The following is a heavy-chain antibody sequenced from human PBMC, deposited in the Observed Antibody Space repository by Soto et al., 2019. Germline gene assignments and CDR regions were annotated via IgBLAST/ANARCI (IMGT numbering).Heavy chain of an antibody. Sequence: QITLKESGPPLVKPTQTLTLTCTFSGFSLTTRGVGVGWIRQPPGKALECLALIYWDDDKRYSPSLQSRLSITKDTSKNQVVLTMTNVDPVDTATYYCAHIPNYYQYDWFDPWGQGTLVSVSP. V-gene: IGHV2-5*02. D-gene: IGHD3-16*01. CDR2: IYWDDDK. J-gene: IGHJ5*02. CDR1: GFSLTTRGVG. CDR3: AHIPNYYQYDWFDP.